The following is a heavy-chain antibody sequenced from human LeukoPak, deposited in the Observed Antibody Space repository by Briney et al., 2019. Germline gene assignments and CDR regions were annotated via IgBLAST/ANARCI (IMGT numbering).Heavy chain of an antibody. CDR1: GFTFITYS. J-gene: IGHJ4*02. V-gene: IGHV3-21*01. CDR3: ARGLVGTTSVYFDY. Sequence: PGGSLRLSCAVSGFTFITYSMNSVRQAPGKGLEWVSSISSGSSYIYQADSMKGRFTISRDNAKNSLYLQMNSLRAEDTAVYYCARGLVGTTSVYFDYWGQGTLVTVSS. CDR2: ISSGSSYI. D-gene: IGHD1-26*01.